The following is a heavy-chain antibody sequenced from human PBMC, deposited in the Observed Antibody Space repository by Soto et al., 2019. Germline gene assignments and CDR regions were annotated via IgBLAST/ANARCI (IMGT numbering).Heavy chain of an antibody. J-gene: IGHJ4*02. CDR1: GFTFSRYG. CDR3: AKESPAMFFDY. V-gene: IGHV3-30*18. D-gene: IGHD5-18*01. CDR2: ISYDGSNK. Sequence: GGSLRLSCAASGFTFSRYGMHWVRQAPGKGLEWVAVISYDGSNKYYADSVKGRFTISRDSSKNTLYLQMNSLRAEDTAVYFCAKESPAMFFDYWGQGTLVTVSS.